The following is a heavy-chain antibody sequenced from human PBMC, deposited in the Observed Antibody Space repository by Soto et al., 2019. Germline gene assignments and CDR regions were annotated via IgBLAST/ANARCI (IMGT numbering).Heavy chain of an antibody. V-gene: IGHV4-59*08. CDR3: ARYYSNYYYYYYMDV. J-gene: IGHJ6*03. CDR2: IYYSGST. CDR1: GGSISSYY. D-gene: IGHD4-4*01. Sequence: SETLSLTCTVSGGSISSYYWGWIRQPPGKGLEWIGYIYYSGSTNYNPSLKSRVTISVDTSKNQFSLKLSSVTAADTAVYYCARYYSNYYYYYYMDVWGKGTTVTVSS.